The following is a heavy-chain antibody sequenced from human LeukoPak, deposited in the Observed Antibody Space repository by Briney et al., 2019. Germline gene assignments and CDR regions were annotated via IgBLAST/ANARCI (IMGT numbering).Heavy chain of an antibody. Sequence: SETLSLSCTVSGGSISSSSYYWGWIRQPPGKGLEWLVSIYYSGSTYYNPSLKSRVTISVDASKNQLSMKLSSVTAADTAVYYCARRPLRMYIITGFDLGGQGTLATVSS. D-gene: IGHD3-9*01. CDR3: ARRPLRMYIITGFDL. CDR2: IYYSGST. V-gene: IGHV4-39*01. CDR1: GGSISSSSYY. J-gene: IGHJ5*02.